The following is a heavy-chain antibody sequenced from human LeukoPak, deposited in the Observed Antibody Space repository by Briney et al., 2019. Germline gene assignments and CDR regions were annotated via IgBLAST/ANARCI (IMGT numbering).Heavy chain of an antibody. CDR1: GYTFTSYY. V-gene: IGHV1-46*01. J-gene: IGHJ4*02. D-gene: IGHD3-22*01. Sequence: GASVKVSCKASGYTFTSYYMHWVRQAPGQGLEWMGIINPSGGSTSYAQKFQGRVTMTRDTSTSTAYMELSSLRSEDTAVYYCARATTATYYYDSSGLGDYWGQGTLVTVSS. CDR2: INPSGGST. CDR3: ARATTATYYYDSSGLGDY.